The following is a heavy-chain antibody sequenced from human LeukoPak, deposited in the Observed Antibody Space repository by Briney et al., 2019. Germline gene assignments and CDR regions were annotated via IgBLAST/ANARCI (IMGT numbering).Heavy chain of an antibody. J-gene: IGHJ5*02. CDR2: ISGSGGST. CDR1: GFTFSSYA. V-gene: IGHV3-23*01. CDR3: AKGAAATVTTNWFDP. D-gene: IGHD4-17*01. Sequence: GGSLRLSCAASGFTFSSYAMGWVRQAPGKGLEWVSAISGSGGSTYYADSVKGRFTISRDNSKNTLYLQMNSLRAEDTAVYYCAKGAAATVTTNWFDPWGQGTLVTVSS.